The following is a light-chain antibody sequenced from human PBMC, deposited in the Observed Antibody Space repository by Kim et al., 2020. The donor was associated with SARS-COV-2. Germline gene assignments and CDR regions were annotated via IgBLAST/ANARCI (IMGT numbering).Light chain of an antibody. CDR3: QQYNEWPLT. CDR2: AVS. J-gene: IGKJ4*01. V-gene: IGKV3-15*01. Sequence: EVLITQSPDTLSVSPGERATLSCRASQSVSTNVAWYQQKPGQAPGLVMYAVSTRATGIPARFSGSGSGTAFTLTISSLQSEDFAVYYCQQYNEWPLTFGGGTKVDIK. CDR1: QSVSTN.